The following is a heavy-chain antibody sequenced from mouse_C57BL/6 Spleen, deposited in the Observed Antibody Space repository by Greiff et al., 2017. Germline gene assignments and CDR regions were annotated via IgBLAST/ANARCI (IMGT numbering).Heavy chain of an antibody. Sequence: ESGPGLVKPSQSLSLTCSVTGYSITSGYYWNWIRQFPGNKLEWMGYISYDGSNNYNPSLKNRISITRDTSKNQFFLKLNSVTTEDTATYYCATLYDYYAMDYWGQGTSVTVSS. J-gene: IGHJ4*01. CDR1: GYSITSGYY. V-gene: IGHV3-6*01. CDR2: ISYDGSN. D-gene: IGHD2-3*01. CDR3: ATLYDYYAMDY.